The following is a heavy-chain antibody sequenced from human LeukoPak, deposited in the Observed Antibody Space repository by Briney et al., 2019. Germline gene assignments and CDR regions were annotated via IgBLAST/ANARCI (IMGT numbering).Heavy chain of an antibody. Sequence: SETLSLTCTVSGGSISSGDYYWTWLRQPPGKGLEYIGYINFSGNTSYNPSLKGRLTISVVTSKNQFSLKLSSVTAADTAVYYCARAPVGYCSGGTCKRYFDYWGQGTLVTVSS. J-gene: IGHJ4*02. CDR2: INFSGNT. V-gene: IGHV4-30-4*01. D-gene: IGHD2-15*01. CDR1: GGSISSGDYY. CDR3: ARAPVGYCSGGTCKRYFDY.